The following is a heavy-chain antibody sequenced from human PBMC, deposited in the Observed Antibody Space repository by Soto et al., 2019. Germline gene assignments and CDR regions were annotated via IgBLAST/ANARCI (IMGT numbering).Heavy chain of an antibody. D-gene: IGHD3-9*01. Sequence: SETLSLTCTVSGGSISSYYWSWIRQPPGKGLEWIGYIYYSGSTNYNPSLKSRVTISVDTSKNQFSLKLSSVTAADTAVYYCARGRDILTGFFAFDIWGQGTMVTVSS. V-gene: IGHV4-59*01. J-gene: IGHJ3*02. CDR2: IYYSGST. CDR1: GGSISSYY. CDR3: ARGRDILTGFFAFDI.